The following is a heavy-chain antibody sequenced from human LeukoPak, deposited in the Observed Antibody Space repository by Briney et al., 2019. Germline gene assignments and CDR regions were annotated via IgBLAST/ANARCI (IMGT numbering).Heavy chain of an antibody. CDR1: GGSISSYY. CDR2: IYYSGST. CDR3: ATSMRYCSGGSCYSPFQH. D-gene: IGHD2-15*01. Sequence: SETLSLTCTVSGGSISSYYWSWIRQPPGKGLEWIGYIYYSGSTNDNPSLKSRVTISVDTSKNQFSLKMSSVTAADTAVYYCATSMRYCSGGSCYSPFQHWGQGTLVTVSS. V-gene: IGHV4-59*01. J-gene: IGHJ1*01.